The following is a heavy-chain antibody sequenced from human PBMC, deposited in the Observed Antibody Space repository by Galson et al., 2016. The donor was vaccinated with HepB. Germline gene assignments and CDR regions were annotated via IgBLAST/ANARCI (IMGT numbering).Heavy chain of an antibody. CDR2: ISSTSSYI. Sequence: SLRLSCAASGFTFSRYGMNWVRQAPGKGLEWLSYISSTSSYIYYADSVKGRLTISRDNAKNSLYLQMKSLRADDTAVYYCAREDGRGYCTGGSCLLKDGFDIWGQGTLVTVSA. J-gene: IGHJ3*02. D-gene: IGHD2-15*01. V-gene: IGHV3-21*05. CDR1: GFTFSRYG. CDR3: AREDGRGYCTGGSCLLKDGFDI.